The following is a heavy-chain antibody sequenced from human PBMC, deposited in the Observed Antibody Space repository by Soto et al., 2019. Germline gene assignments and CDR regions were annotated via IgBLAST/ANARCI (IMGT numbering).Heavy chain of an antibody. J-gene: IGHJ4*02. V-gene: IGHV3-30*03. CDR2: ISYDGSLQ. D-gene: IGHD5-18*01. CDR1: GFAFSSYG. CDR3: VSDRGYGHASVPYS. Sequence: QAQLVESGGGVVQPGRSLRLSCAASGFAFSSYGMHWVRQAPGTGLEWVAVISYDGSLQHYADSVKGRFTISSDNSKNLVLLQMSSLRAEDTAVYYCVSDRGYGHASVPYSWGQGTLVSVSS.